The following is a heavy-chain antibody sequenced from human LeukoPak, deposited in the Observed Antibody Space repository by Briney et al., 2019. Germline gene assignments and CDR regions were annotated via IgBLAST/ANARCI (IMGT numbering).Heavy chain of an antibody. CDR1: GFTFDDYA. J-gene: IGHJ6*03. V-gene: IGHV3-9*03. D-gene: IGHD6-19*01. CDR3: AKGSGYYYYYYMDV. CDR2: ISWNSGSI. Sequence: GGSLRLSCAASGFTFDDYAMHWVRQAPGKGLEWVSGISWNSGSIGYADSVKGRFTISRDNAKNSLYLQMNSLRAEDMALYYCAKGSGYYYYYYMDVWGKGTTVTVSS.